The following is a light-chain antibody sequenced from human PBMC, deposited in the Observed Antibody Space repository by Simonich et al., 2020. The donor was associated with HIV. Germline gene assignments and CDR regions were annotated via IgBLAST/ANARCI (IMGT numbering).Light chain of an antibody. CDR1: QSILKRSNNKNY. V-gene: IGKV4-1*01. Sequence: DIVMTQSPDSLAVSLGERATINCKSSQSILKRSNNKNYLAWYQQQAGQPPKLLIDWTSPRESGVPNRFSGSGSGTDFTLTISSLQAEDVAVYYCQQYYTTPLTFGGGTRWRSN. CDR3: QQYYTTPLT. J-gene: IGKJ4*01. CDR2: WTS.